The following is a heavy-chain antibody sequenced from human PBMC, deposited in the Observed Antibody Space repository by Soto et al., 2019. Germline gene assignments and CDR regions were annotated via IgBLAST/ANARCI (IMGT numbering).Heavy chain of an antibody. V-gene: IGHV3-33*01. CDR3: ARDGWELLRGAGFDY. D-gene: IGHD1-26*01. CDR2: IWYDGSNK. CDR1: GFTFSSYG. J-gene: IGHJ4*02. Sequence: QVQLVESGGGVVQPGRPLRLSCAAPGFTFSSYGMHWVRQAPGKGLEWVAVIWYDGSNKYYADSVKGRFTISRDNSKNTLYLQMNSLRAEDTAVYYCARDGWELLRGAGFDYWGQGTLVTVSS.